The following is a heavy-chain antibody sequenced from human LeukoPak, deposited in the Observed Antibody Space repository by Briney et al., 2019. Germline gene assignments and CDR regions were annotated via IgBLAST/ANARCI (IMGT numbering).Heavy chain of an antibody. V-gene: IGHV3-23*01. CDR2: ISGSGGST. J-gene: IGHJ6*03. D-gene: IGHD6-6*01. CDR1: GFTFSSYA. CDR3: AKVEAAHYYYYYMNV. Sequence: PGGSLRLSCAASGFTFSSYAMSWVRQAPGKGLEWVSAISGSGGSTYYADSVKGGFTISRDNSKNTLYLQMNSLRAEDTAVYYCAKVEAAHYYYYYMNVWGKGTTVTVSS.